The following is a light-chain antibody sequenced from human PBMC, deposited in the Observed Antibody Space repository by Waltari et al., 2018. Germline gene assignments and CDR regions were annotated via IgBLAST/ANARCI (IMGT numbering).Light chain of an antibody. V-gene: IGKV1-39*01. CDR3: QQSYSKPRT. CDR1: HRITNY. J-gene: IGKJ1*01. CDR2: AAS. Sequence: DIQMTQSPSSLSASVGDRVTITCRASHRITNYVNWYQQRPGIAPKALITAASSLHSGVPSRFSGSGSGTDFTLTISNLQPEDFATYYCQQSYSKPRTFGQGTKVEIK.